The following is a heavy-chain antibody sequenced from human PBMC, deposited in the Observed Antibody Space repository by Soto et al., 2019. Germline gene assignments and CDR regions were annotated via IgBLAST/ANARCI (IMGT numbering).Heavy chain of an antibody. CDR2: IYYSGST. V-gene: IGHV4-31*03. J-gene: IGHJ4*02. D-gene: IGHD3-22*01. CDR3: ALRSMAVVPEY. Sequence: SETLCLTCTVSGGSISSGGYYWSWIRQHPGKGLEWIGYIYYSGSTYYNPSLKSRVTISVDTSKNQFSLKLSSVTAADTAVYYCALRSMAVVPEYWGQGTLVTVSS. CDR1: GGSISSGGYY.